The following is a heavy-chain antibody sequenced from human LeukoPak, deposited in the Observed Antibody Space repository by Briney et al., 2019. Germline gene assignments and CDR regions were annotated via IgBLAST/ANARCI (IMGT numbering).Heavy chain of an antibody. CDR1: GFTFSSYA. CDR2: ISYDGSNK. Sequence: GGSLRLSCAASGFTFSSYAMSWVRQAPGKGLEWVAVISYDGSNKYYADSVKGRFTISRDNSKNTLYLQMNSLRAEDTAVYYCAKDPVHSSSWQYYFDYWGQGTLVTVSS. D-gene: IGHD6-13*01. V-gene: IGHV3-30*18. J-gene: IGHJ4*02. CDR3: AKDPVHSSSWQYYFDY.